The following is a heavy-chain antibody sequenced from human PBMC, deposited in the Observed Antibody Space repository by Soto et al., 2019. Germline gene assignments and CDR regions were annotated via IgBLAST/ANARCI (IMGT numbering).Heavy chain of an antibody. Sequence: GVSVKVSCKASGYTCTGYYMHWVRQAPGQGLEWMGWINPNSGGTNYAQKFQGRVTMTRDTSISTAYMELSRLRSDDTAVYYCARGTDSSSWTPYYYYGMDVWGQGTTVPSP. J-gene: IGHJ6*02. V-gene: IGHV1-2*02. CDR1: GYTCTGYY. CDR3: ARGTDSSSWTPYYYYGMDV. CDR2: INPNSGGT. D-gene: IGHD6-13*01.